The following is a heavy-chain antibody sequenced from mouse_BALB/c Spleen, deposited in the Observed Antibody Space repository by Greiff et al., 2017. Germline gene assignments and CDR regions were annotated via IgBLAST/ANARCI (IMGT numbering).Heavy chain of an antibody. J-gene: IGHJ4*01. V-gene: IGHV1-55*01. D-gene: IGHD2-12*01. CDR2: IYPGSGST. CDR1: DYNFTSYW. Sequence: QVQLQQPGAELVKPGTSVKLSCKASDYNFTSYWINWVKLRPGQGLEWIGDIYPGSGSTNYNEKFKSKATLTVDTSSSTAYMQLSSLASEDSALYYCARRERYYHAMDYWGQGTSVTVSS. CDR3: ARRERYYHAMDY.